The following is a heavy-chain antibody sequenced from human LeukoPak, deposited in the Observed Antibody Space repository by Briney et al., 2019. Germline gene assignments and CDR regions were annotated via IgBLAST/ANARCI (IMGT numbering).Heavy chain of an antibody. CDR2: IKQDGSEK. V-gene: IGHV3-7*01. J-gene: IGHJ4*02. Sequence: RGSLRLSCAASGFTFRSYWMSWVRQAPGKGLEWVANIKQDGSEKSYVDSVKGRFTISRDNAKNSLYLQMNSLRAEDTAVYYCTREGAGGFDYWGQGTLVTVSS. CDR1: GFTFRSYW. D-gene: IGHD3-10*01. CDR3: TREGAGGFDY.